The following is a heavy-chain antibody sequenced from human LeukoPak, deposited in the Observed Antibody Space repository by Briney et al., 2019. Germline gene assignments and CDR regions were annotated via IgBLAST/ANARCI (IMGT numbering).Heavy chain of an antibody. D-gene: IGHD2-21*02. CDR1: GYSFTSYW. V-gene: IGHV5-51*01. Sequence: GESLKISCKGSGYSFTSYWIGWVRQMPGKGLEWMGIIYPGDSDTRYSPSFQGQVTISADKSISTAYLQWSSLKASDTAMYYCASLPVYCGGDCYAEYFQHWGQGTLVTVSS. CDR3: ASLPVYCGGDCYAEYFQH. J-gene: IGHJ1*01. CDR2: IYPGDSDT.